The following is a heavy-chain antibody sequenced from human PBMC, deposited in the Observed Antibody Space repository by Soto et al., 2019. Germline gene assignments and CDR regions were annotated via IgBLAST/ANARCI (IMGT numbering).Heavy chain of an antibody. V-gene: IGHV3-23*01. J-gene: IGHJ3*02. CDR3: ARDQLNYYDSFGRPLYALDI. CDR1: EVMFGDYA. Sequence: SLRLCCRASEVMFGDYAGRWIRQTPRKGLEWVSGITGSGGSSYHAVSVQGRFTISRDNAKNSLYLQMNSLGAEDMAVYFCARDQLNYYDSFGRPLYALDIWGQGTMVTV. D-gene: IGHD3-22*01. CDR2: ITGSGGSS.